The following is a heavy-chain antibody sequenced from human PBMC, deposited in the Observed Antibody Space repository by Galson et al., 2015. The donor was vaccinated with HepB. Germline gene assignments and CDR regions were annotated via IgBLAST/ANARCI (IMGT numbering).Heavy chain of an antibody. V-gene: IGHV3-64D*06. J-gene: IGHJ3*01. D-gene: IGHD3-9*01. CDR1: GFRFHYYA. CDR2: ISHNGGAT. CDR3: VKEDILTGYSVGSFHF. Sequence: SLRLSCAGSGFRFHYYALHWVRQAPGKGLEFVSGISHNGGATKFADSVRDRFTISRDNSKNTMYLQMNSLRTEDTAVYYCVKEDILTGYSVGSFHFWGRGTMVTV.